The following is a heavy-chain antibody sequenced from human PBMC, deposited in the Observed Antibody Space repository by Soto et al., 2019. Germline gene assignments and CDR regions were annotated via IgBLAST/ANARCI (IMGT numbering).Heavy chain of an antibody. V-gene: IGHV4-39*01. J-gene: IGHJ4*02. CDR2: IYYSGST. CDR3: ARSMTTVVTLDY. Sequence: QLQLQESGPGLVKPSETLSLTCTVSGGSISSSSYYWGWIRQPPGKGLEWIGSIYYSGSTYYNPSIKRRVTISVDTSKNQFSLKLSSVTAADTAVYYCARSMTTVVTLDYWGQGTLVTVSS. D-gene: IGHD4-17*01. CDR1: GGSISSSSYY.